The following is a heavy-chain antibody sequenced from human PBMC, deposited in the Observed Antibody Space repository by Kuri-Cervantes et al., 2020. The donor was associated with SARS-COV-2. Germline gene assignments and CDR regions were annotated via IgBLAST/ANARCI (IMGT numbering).Heavy chain of an antibody. Sequence: ETLSLTCAASGFTVSTNYMNWVRQAPGKGLEWLSVMYSGRSTYYADAVKGRFTITRDTSKNTVYLQMNSLRGDDTAVYYCTRGSIAGRRGIFDFWGQGTVVTVSS. CDR3: TRGSIAGRRGIFDF. CDR1: GFTVSTNY. D-gene: IGHD6-6*01. CDR2: MYSGRST. V-gene: IGHV3-53*01. J-gene: IGHJ4*02.